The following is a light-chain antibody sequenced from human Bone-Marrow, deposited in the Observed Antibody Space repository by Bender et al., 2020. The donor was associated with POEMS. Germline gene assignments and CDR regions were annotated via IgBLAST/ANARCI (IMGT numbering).Light chain of an antibody. CDR1: TSNIGRNF. V-gene: IGLV1-51*01. CDR3: GTWDTSLSAGV. CDR2: DNN. J-gene: IGLJ2*01. Sequence: QSVLTQPPSVSAAPGQRVTISCSGNTSNIGRNFVSWYQQLPGTAPKLLIYDNNLRPSGIPDRFSGSKSGTSATLAITGLQTGDEADYYCGTWDTSLSAGVFGGGTKVTVL.